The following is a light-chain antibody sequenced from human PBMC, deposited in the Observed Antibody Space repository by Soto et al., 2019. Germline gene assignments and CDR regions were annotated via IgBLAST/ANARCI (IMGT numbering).Light chain of an antibody. CDR3: QHYNNWPPWT. V-gene: IGKV3-15*01. CDR1: QSVGSN. Sequence: EIVMTQSPATLSVSPGERVTLSCRASQSVGSNLAWYQHTPGQAPRLLISGASTSATGIPARFSGTGSGTEFTLTIRSLQSEDFAVYYWQHYNNWPPWTFGQGTKVEIK. CDR2: GAS. J-gene: IGKJ1*01.